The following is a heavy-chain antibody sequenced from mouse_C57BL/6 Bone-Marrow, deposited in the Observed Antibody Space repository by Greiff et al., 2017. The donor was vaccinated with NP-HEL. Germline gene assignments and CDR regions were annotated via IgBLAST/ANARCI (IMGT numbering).Heavy chain of an antibody. D-gene: IGHD2-1*01. V-gene: IGHV5-4*01. J-gene: IGHJ4*01. Sequence: EVHLVESGGGLVKPGGSLKLSCAASGFTFSSYAMSWVRQTPEKRLDWVATISDGGSYTYYPDNVKGRFTISRDNAKNNLYLQMSHLKSEDTAMYYCARVLGGNYDYAMDYWGQGTSVTVSS. CDR2: ISDGGSYT. CDR3: ARVLGGNYDYAMDY. CDR1: GFTFSSYA.